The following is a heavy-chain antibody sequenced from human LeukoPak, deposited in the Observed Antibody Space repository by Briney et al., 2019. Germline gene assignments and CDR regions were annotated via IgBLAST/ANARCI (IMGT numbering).Heavy chain of an antibody. D-gene: IGHD3-22*01. V-gene: IGHV3-7*03. CDR2: IKQDGSER. CDR1: GFTFSSSA. J-gene: IGHJ4*02. Sequence: PGGSLRLSCAASGFTFSSSAMSWVRQVPGKGLERVANIKQDGSERYYVDSVKGRFTLSRDNAKNSLYLQMNSLRAEDTAVYYCARDRWSYDPQGGFDCWGQGTLVTVSS. CDR3: ARDRWSYDPQGGFDC.